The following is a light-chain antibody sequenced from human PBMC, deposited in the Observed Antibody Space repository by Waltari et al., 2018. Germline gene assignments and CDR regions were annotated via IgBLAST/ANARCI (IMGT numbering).Light chain of an antibody. CDR3: QDLHDYPV. CDR1: HDISSH. Sequence: IQLTQSPSSLSASVGDRVTISCRASHDISSHLAWYQQKPGKAPTLLIYPASTLESGVPPRFSGSGSGTEFTLTITSLQPEDFATYFCQDLHDYPVFGPGTKVDIK. V-gene: IGKV1-9*01. CDR2: PAS. J-gene: IGKJ3*01.